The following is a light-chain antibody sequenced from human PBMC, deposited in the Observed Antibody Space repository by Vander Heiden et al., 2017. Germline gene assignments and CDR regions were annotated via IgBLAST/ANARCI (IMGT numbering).Light chain of an antibody. CDR1: SSDVGGYNY. J-gene: IGLJ2*01. CDR3: CSYAGSYPL. CDR2: DVS. V-gene: IGLV2-11*01. Sequence: QSALTQPRSVSGSPGQSVTISCTGTSSDVGGYNYVSWYQHHPGKAPKLMIYDVSKRPSGVPDRFPGSKSGNTASLTISGLQAEDEADYSCCSYAGSYPLFGGGTKLTVL.